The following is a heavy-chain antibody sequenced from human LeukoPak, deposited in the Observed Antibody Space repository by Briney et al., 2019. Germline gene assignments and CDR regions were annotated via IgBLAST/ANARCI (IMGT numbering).Heavy chain of an antibody. J-gene: IGHJ3*02. Sequence: PSETLSLTCAVYDGSFSGYYWSWIRQPPGKGLEWIGEINHSGSTNYNPSLKSRVTISVDTSKNQFSLKLSSVTAADTAVYYCARGIGLYGSGNPPGAGRYFDIWGQGTMVTVSS. V-gene: IGHV4-34*01. D-gene: IGHD3-10*01. CDR1: DGSFSGYY. CDR3: ARGIGLYGSGNPPGAGRYFDI. CDR2: INHSGST.